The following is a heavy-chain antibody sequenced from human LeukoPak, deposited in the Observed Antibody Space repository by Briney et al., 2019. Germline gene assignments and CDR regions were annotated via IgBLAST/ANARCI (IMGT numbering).Heavy chain of an antibody. Sequence: GGSLRLSCAASGFTFSDYAMTWVRQAPGKGLDWFSAISGSGDSTYYADSVKGRFTISRDSSKSTMYLQMTSLTAEDTAVYYCAKGSGTSRPYYLDYWGRGTLVTVSS. D-gene: IGHD6-25*01. CDR2: ISGSGDST. CDR1: GFTFSDYA. J-gene: IGHJ4*02. V-gene: IGHV3-23*01. CDR3: AKGSGTSRPYYLDY.